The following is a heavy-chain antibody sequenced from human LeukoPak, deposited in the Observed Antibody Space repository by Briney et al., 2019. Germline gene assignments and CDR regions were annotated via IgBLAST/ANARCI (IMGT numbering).Heavy chain of an antibody. Sequence: SETLSLTCTVSGGSISSRSHYWGWIRQPPGKGLEWIGNFYYSGSTYYNPTLKSRVTISVDTSRNQFSLKVTSVTAADTAVYYCGRVATGTPTWYIDLWGRGTLVSVSS. CDR2: FYYSGST. CDR3: GRVATGTPTWYIDL. CDR1: GGSISSRSHY. D-gene: IGHD1-1*01. V-gene: IGHV4-39*07. J-gene: IGHJ2*01.